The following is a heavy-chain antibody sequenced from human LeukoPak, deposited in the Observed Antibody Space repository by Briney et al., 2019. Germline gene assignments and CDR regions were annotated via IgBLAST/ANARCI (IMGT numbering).Heavy chain of an antibody. CDR1: GGSFSGYY. CDR2: INHSGST. J-gene: IGHJ5*02. CDR3: ARGLLYRQYQRPGPLYNWFDP. D-gene: IGHD2-2*01. V-gene: IGHV4-34*01. Sequence: SETLSLTCAVYGGSFSGYYWSWIRQPPGKGLEWIGEINHSGSTNYNPSLKSRVTISVDASKNQFSLKLSSVTAADTAVYYCARGLLYRQYQRPGPLYNWFDPWGQGTLVTVSS.